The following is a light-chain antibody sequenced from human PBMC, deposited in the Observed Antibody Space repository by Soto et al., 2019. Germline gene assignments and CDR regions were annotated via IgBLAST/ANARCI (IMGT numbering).Light chain of an antibody. CDR1: SSDVGGYNY. J-gene: IGLJ2*01. CDR3: SSYTNSNPVV. Sequence: QSALTQPASVSAYPGQSITISCSGTSSDVGGYNYVSWYQQRPGKAPQLLIYDVTNRPSGVSYRFSGSKSGSTASLTISGLQAEDEADYYCSSYTNSNPVVFGGGTKLTVL. CDR2: DVT. V-gene: IGLV2-14*03.